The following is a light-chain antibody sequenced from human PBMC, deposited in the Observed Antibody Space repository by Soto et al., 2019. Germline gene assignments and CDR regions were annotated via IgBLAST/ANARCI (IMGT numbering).Light chain of an antibody. Sequence: EIVLAQSPATLSLSPGERATLSCRASQSVSSYLAWYQQKPGQAPRLLIYDASTRATGIPARFSGSGSGTDFTLTLRSIKPEDFAVYYCQRRSNWPITFGQGTRLEIK. J-gene: IGKJ5*01. CDR3: QRRSNWPIT. CDR2: DAS. V-gene: IGKV3-11*01. CDR1: QSVSSY.